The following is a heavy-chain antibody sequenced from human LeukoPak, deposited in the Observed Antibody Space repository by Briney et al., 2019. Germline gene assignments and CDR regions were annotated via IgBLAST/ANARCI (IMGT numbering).Heavy chain of an antibody. CDR1: GFTFSSYA. V-gene: IGHV3-23*01. CDR3: ARRLATIEDY. CDR2: ISGSGDSI. D-gene: IGHD5-24*01. Sequence: TGGSLRLSCAASGFTFSSYAMSWVRQAPGKGLEWVSHISGSGDSINYADSVKGRFTISRDNSKNTLYLQMNSLRAEDTAVYYCARRLATIEDYWGQGTLVTVSS. J-gene: IGHJ4*02.